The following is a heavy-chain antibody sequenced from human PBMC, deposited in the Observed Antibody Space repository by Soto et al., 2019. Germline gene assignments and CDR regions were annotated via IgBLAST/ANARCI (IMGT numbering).Heavy chain of an antibody. CDR2: ISSSSSTI. J-gene: IGHJ6*03. CDR1: GFTFSSYS. CDR3: ARAARYCSGGSCGSYYYYYYMDV. Sequence: GGSLRLSCAASGFTFSSYSMNWVRQAPGKGLEWVSYISSSSSTIYYADSVKGRFTISRDNAKNSLYLQMNSLRAEDTAVYYCARAARYCSGGSCGSYYYYYYMDVWGKGTTVTVSS. D-gene: IGHD2-15*01. V-gene: IGHV3-48*01.